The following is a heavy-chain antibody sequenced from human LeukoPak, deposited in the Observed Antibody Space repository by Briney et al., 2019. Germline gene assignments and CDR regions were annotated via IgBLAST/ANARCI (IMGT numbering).Heavy chain of an antibody. D-gene: IGHD2-21*02. J-gene: IGHJ3*02. CDR2: ISSSGSTI. CDR1: GFTFSDYY. V-gene: IGHV3-11*01. CDR3: ARVPVVTDAFDI. Sequence: SGGSLRLSCAASGFTFSDYYMSWIRQAPGKGLEWVSYISSSGSTIYYADSVKGRFTISRDNAKNSLYLQMNSLRAEDTAVYYCARVPVVTDAFDIWGQGTMVTVSS.